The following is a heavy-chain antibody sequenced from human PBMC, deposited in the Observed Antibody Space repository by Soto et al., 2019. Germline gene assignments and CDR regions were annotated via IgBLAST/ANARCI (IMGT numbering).Heavy chain of an antibody. J-gene: IGHJ3*02. CDR3: ASLHIVVVTATYDAFDI. CDR2: ISSSGSTI. D-gene: IGHD2-21*02. V-gene: IGHV3-48*03. Sequence: GALRLSCAASGFTFSSYEMNWVRQAPGKGLEWVSYISSSGSTIYYADSVKGRFTISRDNAKNSLYLQMNSLRAEDTAVYYRASLHIVVVTATYDAFDIWGQGTMVTVSS. CDR1: GFTFSSYE.